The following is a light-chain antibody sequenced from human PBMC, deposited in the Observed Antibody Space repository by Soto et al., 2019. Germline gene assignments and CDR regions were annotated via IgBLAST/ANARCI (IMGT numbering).Light chain of an antibody. CDR1: QSASSSY. V-gene: IGKV3-20*01. Sequence: EILLTQSPGPLSLSPGERATLACRASQSASSSYLAWYQQKPGQAPRLLIYGASSRATGIPDRFSGSGSGTDFTLTISRLEPEDFAVYYCQQYGSSPPITFGQGTRLEIK. CDR2: GAS. CDR3: QQYGSSPPIT. J-gene: IGKJ5*01.